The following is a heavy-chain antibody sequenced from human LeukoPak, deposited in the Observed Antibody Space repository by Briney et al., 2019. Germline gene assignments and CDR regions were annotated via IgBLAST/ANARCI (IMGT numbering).Heavy chain of an antibody. D-gene: IGHD2-15*01. V-gene: IGHV3-23*01. CDR1: GFTFSNYA. CDR3: AQTRFISPRYCFDY. J-gene: IGHJ4*02. CDR2: IGNSGTST. Sequence: GGSLRLSCAASGFTFSNYAMSWVRRAPGKGLEWVSGIGNSGTSTYYADSVKGRLTISRDNSKDTLFLQMNSLRAEDTAVYFCAQTRFISPRYCFDYWGQGILVTVSS.